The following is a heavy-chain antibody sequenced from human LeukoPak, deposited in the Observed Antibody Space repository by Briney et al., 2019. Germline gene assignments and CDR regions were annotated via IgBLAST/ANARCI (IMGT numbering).Heavy chain of an antibody. J-gene: IGHJ4*02. CDR2: IDYSGNT. Sequence: PSETLSLTCTVSGASLRGNYWTWVRQPPGKGLEWIGYIDYSGNTKYNPSLQSRVSISVDTSRTQFFLNLYSVTAADTALYFCARMPGRSPDYRGQGILVTVSS. CDR3: ARMPGRSPDY. D-gene: IGHD3-10*01. CDR1: GASLRGNY. V-gene: IGHV4-59*08.